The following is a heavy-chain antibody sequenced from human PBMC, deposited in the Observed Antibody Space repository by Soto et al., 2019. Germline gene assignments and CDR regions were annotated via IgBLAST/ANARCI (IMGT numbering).Heavy chain of an antibody. CDR2: IGGNGVTT. CDR3: AKSSRYCSGGGCFYYFDY. D-gene: IGHD2-15*01. CDR1: GFSIGSSA. J-gene: IGHJ4*02. V-gene: IGHV3-23*01. Sequence: SGGSLRLSCAASGFSIGSSAWTWVRQAPGKGLDWVSTIGGNGVTTFYADSVKGRFTISRDISRNTVFLQMSSLRAEDTALYYCAKSSRYCSGGGCFYYFDYWGQGTLVTVSS.